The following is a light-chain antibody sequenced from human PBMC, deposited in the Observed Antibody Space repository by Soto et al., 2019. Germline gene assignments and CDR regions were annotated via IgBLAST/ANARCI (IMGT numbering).Light chain of an antibody. Sequence: DIQMTQSPSTLSASVGDRVTITCRASQSISRWLAWYQQKPGKAPNLLIYEASTLESGVPSRCSGSGSGTEFTLTISSLQHADFATYYCQHYNDRTPGTFGQGTKVDIK. CDR1: QSISRW. J-gene: IGKJ1*01. CDR3: QHYNDRTPGT. CDR2: EAS. V-gene: IGKV1-5*01.